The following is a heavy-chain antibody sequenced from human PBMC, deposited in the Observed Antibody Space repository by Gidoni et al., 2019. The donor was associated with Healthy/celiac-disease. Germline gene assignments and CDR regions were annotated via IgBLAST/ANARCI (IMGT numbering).Heavy chain of an antibody. CDR1: GGTFSSYA. V-gene: IGHV1-69*06. CDR3: ARDLTMVRGVTLYGMDV. Sequence: QVQLVQSGAEVKKPGSSVTVSCKASGGTFSSYAISRVRQAPGQGLEWMGGIIPIFGTANDAQKFQGRVTITADKSTSTAYMELSSLRSEDTAVYYCARDLTMVRGVTLYGMDVWGQGTTVTVSS. J-gene: IGHJ6*02. D-gene: IGHD3-10*01. CDR2: IIPIFGTA.